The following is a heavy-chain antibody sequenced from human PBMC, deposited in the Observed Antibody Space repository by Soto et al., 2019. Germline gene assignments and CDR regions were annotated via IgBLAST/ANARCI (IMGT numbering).Heavy chain of an antibody. CDR1: GFTFSKYA. CDR3: AKESKRVEVSASRVYGMDV. J-gene: IGHJ6*02. D-gene: IGHD2-2*01. Sequence: EVQVLESGGGLVQPGGSLRLSCAGSGFTFSKYAMTWVRQAPGKGLEWVSTTRGNGEYTYYADSVKGRFTVSRDNSKNALGLEISSRRAEDTAIYYCAKESKRVEVSASRVYGMDVWGQGTTGTGSS. CDR2: TRGNGEYT. V-gene: IGHV3-23*01.